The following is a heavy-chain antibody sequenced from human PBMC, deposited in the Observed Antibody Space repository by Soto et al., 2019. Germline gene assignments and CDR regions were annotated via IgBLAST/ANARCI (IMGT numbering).Heavy chain of an antibody. CDR1: GFTFSDYY. Sequence: PGGSLRLSGAVSGFTFSDYYMSWIRQAPGKWLEWVSYISSSGSTIYYADSVKGRFTISRDNAKNSLYLQMNSLRAEDTAVYYCAKDTAFYGMDVWGQGTTVTVFS. J-gene: IGHJ6*02. CDR2: ISSSGSTI. CDR3: AKDTAFYGMDV. V-gene: IGHV3-11*01.